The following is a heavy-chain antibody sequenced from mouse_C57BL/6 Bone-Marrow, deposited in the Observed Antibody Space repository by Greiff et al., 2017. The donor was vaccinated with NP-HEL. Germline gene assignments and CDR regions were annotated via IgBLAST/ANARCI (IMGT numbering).Heavy chain of an antibody. D-gene: IGHD1-1*01. CDR2: IDPENGDT. Sequence: EVQLQESGAELVRPGASVKLSCTASGFNIKDDYMHWVKQRPEQGLEWIGWIDPENGDTEYASKFQGKATITADTSSNTAYLQLSSLTSEDTAVYYCTTSYYGSSDDYWGQGTTLTVSS. CDR3: TTSYYGSSDDY. J-gene: IGHJ2*01. CDR1: GFNIKDDY. V-gene: IGHV14-4*01.